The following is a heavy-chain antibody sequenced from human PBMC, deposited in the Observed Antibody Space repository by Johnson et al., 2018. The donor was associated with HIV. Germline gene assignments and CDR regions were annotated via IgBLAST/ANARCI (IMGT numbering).Heavy chain of an antibody. CDR1: GFTFSDYY. J-gene: IGHJ3*02. Sequence: VQLVESGGGLVKPGGSLRLSCAASGFTFSDYYMSWIRQAPGKGLEWVSIIYSGGNTYYADSVRGRFTISRDNSKNILYLQMSSLRAEDTAMYYCATDSGWVPLEAFDIWGQGTMVTVSS. CDR2: IYSGGNT. V-gene: IGHV3-66*01. D-gene: IGHD6-19*01. CDR3: ATDSGWVPLEAFDI.